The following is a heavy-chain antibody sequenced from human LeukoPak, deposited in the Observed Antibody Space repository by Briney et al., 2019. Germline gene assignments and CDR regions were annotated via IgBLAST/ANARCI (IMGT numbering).Heavy chain of an antibody. Sequence: ASVKVSCKASGYTFTGYYMHWVRQAPGQRLEWMGWINPNSGGTNYAQKFQGRVTMSRDTSISTAYMELSRLRSDDTAVYYCAGYDSSGYYYGYWGQGTLVTVSS. CDR3: AGYDSSGYYYGY. V-gene: IGHV1-2*02. CDR1: GYTFTGYY. CDR2: INPNSGGT. J-gene: IGHJ4*02. D-gene: IGHD3-22*01.